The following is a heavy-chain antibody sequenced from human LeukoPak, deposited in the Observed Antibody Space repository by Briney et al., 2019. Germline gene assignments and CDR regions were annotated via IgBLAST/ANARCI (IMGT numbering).Heavy chain of an antibody. CDR3: AREGPLGDIVVVPAAPLAPAVLNWFDP. Sequence: PGGSLRLSCEASGFTFSSYEMNWVRQAPGRGLEWVSYISRDSSTMDYSDSVKGRFTISRDNARNSLYLQLNSLTADDTAVYYCAREGPLGDIVVVPAAPLAPAVLNWFDPWGQGTLVTVSS. CDR2: ISRDSSTM. CDR1: GFTFSSYE. J-gene: IGHJ5*02. V-gene: IGHV3-48*03. D-gene: IGHD2-2*01.